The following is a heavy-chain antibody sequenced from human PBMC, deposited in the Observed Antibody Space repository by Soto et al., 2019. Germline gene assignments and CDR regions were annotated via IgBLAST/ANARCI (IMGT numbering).Heavy chain of an antibody. V-gene: IGHV3-7*01. CDR2: IKQDGSEK. D-gene: IGHD1-20*01. J-gene: IGHJ3*02. CDR3: ARSFYSNNWTTDFDT. Sequence: PGGSLRLSCAASRITFSRYWMSWVRQAPGKGLEWVANIKQDGSEKYYVDSVKGRFTISRDNAKNSLYLQMNSLRAEDTAVYYCARSFYSNNWTTDFDTWGQETMLTISS. CDR1: RITFSRYW.